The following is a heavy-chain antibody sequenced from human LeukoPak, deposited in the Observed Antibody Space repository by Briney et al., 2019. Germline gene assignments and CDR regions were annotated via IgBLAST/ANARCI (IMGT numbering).Heavy chain of an antibody. V-gene: IGHV3-15*07. CDR1: GFTFSNAY. CDR3: ITPLPYSAQ. J-gene: IGHJ4*02. Sequence: GGSLRLSCAASGFTFSNAYMNWVRQAPGKGLEWVGRIKPKTDGETTEHAAPVKDRFSISRDDSKSMMYLQMNSLKTEDTAVYYCITPLPYSAQGGQGTLVTVSS. CDR2: IKPKTDGETT. D-gene: IGHD2-21*01.